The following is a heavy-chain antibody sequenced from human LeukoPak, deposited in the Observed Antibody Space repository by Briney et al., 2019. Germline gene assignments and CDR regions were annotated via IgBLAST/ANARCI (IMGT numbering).Heavy chain of an antibody. D-gene: IGHD1-1*01. V-gene: IGHV3-30-3*01. CDR1: GFTFSSYT. J-gene: IGHJ4*02. CDR3: AREPAANSDFDY. Sequence: GGSLRLSCAASGFTFSSYTMPWVRQAPGKGLEWVAVISYDGSNTYYADSVKGRFTISRDISKNTLYLQMNSLRADDTAVYYCAREPAANSDFDYWGQGTLVTVSS. CDR2: ISYDGSNT.